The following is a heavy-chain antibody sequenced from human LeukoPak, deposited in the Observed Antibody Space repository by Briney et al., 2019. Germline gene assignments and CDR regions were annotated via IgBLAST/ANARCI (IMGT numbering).Heavy chain of an antibody. CDR2: ISDSGGNT. J-gene: IGHJ4*02. CDR3: AKDWATLIRGADY. CDR1: GFTFSSYA. V-gene: IGHV3-23*01. Sequence: GGSLRLSCAASGFTFSSYAMSWFRQAPGKGHEWVSGISDSGGNTYYADSVKGRFTISRDKSKNTLYLQMDSLRAEDTALYYCAKDWATLIRGADYWGQGTRVTVSS. D-gene: IGHD3-10*01.